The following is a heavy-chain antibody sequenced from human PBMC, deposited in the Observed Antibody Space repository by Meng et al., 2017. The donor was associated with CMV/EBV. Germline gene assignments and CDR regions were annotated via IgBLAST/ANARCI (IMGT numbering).Heavy chain of an antibody. J-gene: IGHJ4*02. CDR2: IYPNSGGT. D-gene: IGHD1-1*01. V-gene: IGHV1-2*02. Sequence: QVRLLQPWAEAKMPGASVKVSWQTSGDRVSDHYMHWVRQAPGQGLEWMGWIYPNSGGTHYAQKFQDRVTMTRDTSISTVYMELSRLTSDDTAVYYCVRDHNWGPDYWGQGTLVTVSS. CDR3: VRDHNWGPDY. CDR1: GDRVSDHY.